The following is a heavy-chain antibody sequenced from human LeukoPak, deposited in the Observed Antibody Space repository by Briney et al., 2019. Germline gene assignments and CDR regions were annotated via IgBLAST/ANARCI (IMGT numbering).Heavy chain of an antibody. CDR3: AKVLSAARMSKGFDY. CDR1: GFTLSSYA. CDR2: ISGSGGST. V-gene: IGHV3-23*01. D-gene: IGHD6-6*01. Sequence: PGGSLRLSCAASGFTLSSYAMSWVRQAPGKGLEWVSAISGSGGSTYYADSVKGRFTISRDNSKNTLYLHMNSLRAEDTAVYYCAKVLSAARMSKGFDYWGQGTLVTVSS. J-gene: IGHJ4*02.